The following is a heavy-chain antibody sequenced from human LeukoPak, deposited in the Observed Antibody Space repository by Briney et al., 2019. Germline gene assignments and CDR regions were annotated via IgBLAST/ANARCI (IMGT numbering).Heavy chain of an antibody. D-gene: IGHD3-22*01. CDR2: IYHSGST. V-gene: IGHV4-38-2*02. Sequence: SETLSLTCTVSGYSISSGYYWGWSRQPPGKGLEWIGSIYHSGSTYYNPSLKSRVTISVDTSKNQFSLKLSSVTAADTAVYYCARVGYYYDSSGLYYFDYWGQGTLVTVSS. CDR3: ARVGYYYDSSGLYYFDY. CDR1: GYSISSGYY. J-gene: IGHJ4*02.